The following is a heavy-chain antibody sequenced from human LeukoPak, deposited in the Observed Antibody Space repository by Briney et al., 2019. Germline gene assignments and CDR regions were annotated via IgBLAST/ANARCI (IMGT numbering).Heavy chain of an antibody. Sequence: GASVKVSCKASGYTFNSYGISCVRQAPGQGLEWMGWISAYNGNTNYAQKLQGRVTMTTDTSTSTAYMELRSLRSDDTAVYYCARVKVGRYYYYYMDVWGKGTTVTVSS. D-gene: IGHD2-15*01. CDR2: ISAYNGNT. V-gene: IGHV1-18*01. CDR1: GYTFNSYG. CDR3: ARVKVGRYYYYYMDV. J-gene: IGHJ6*03.